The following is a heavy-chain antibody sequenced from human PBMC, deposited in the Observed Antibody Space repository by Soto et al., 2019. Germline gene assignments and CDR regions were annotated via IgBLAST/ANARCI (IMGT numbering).Heavy chain of an antibody. CDR2: IYYSGST. D-gene: IGHD2-15*01. Sequence: QVQLQESGPGLVKPSQTLSLTCTVSGGSISSGGYYWSWIRQHPGKGLEWIGYIYYSGSTYYNPSLKTRVTISVDTSKNQFSLKLSSVTAADTAVCYCARATFHCSGGSCYPAYYFDYWGQGTLVTVSS. CDR3: ARATFHCSGGSCYPAYYFDY. J-gene: IGHJ4*02. CDR1: GGSISSGGYY. V-gene: IGHV4-31*03.